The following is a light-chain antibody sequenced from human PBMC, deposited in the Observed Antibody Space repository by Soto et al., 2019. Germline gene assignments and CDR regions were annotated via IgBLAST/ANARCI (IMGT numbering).Light chain of an antibody. J-gene: IGKJ1*01. CDR2: GAS. Sequence: EIVMTQSPAILSVSPGERAALSCRASQSVSSNLAWYQQTPGQAPRLLIYGASTRATGVPARFRGSGSGTDFTLTISALQSEDFAVYYCQHYNNWPPWTFGQGTKVDI. CDR3: QHYNNWPPWT. CDR1: QSVSSN. V-gene: IGKV3-15*01.